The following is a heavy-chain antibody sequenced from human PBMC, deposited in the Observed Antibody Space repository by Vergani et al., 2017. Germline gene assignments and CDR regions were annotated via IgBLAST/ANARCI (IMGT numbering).Heavy chain of an antibody. J-gene: IGHJ4*02. D-gene: IGHD5-12*01. CDR1: GFTFSSYW. CDR3: ARDSRRILGYSGYVWWLGTEAFDY. V-gene: IGHV3-7*03. Sequence: EVQLVESGGGLVQPGGSLRLSCAASGFTFSSYWMSWVRQAPGKGLVWVTNIKQDGSEKNYVDSGKGRFTISRDNAKNALYLQMNSLRAEDTAVYDCARDSRRILGYSGYVWWLGTEAFDYWGQGTLVTVSS. CDR2: IKQDGSEK.